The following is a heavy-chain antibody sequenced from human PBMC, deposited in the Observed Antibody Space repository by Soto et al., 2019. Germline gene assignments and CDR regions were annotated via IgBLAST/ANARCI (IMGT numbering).Heavy chain of an antibody. CDR2: ISYDGSNK. J-gene: IGHJ4*02. V-gene: IGHV3-30*18. CDR3: AKASGLAVAGSLDY. Sequence: GGSLRLSCAASGFTFSSYGMHWVRQAPGKGLEWVAVISYDGSNKYYADSVKGRFTISRDNSKNTLYLQMNSLRAEDTAVYYCAKASGLAVAGSLDYWGQGTLVTVSS. CDR1: GFTFSSYG. D-gene: IGHD6-19*01.